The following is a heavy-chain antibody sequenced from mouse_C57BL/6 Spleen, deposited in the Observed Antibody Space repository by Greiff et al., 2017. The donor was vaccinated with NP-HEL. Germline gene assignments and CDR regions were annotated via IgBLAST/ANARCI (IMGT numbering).Heavy chain of an antibody. Sequence: VQLQQPGAELVMPGASVKLSCKASGYTFTSYWMHWVKQRPGQGLAWIGEIDPSDSYTNYNQKFKGKSTLTVDKSSSTAYMQLSSLTSEDSAVYYCARANWGYFDVWGTGTTVTVSS. D-gene: IGHD4-1*01. V-gene: IGHV1-69*01. J-gene: IGHJ1*03. CDR3: ARANWGYFDV. CDR2: IDPSDSYT. CDR1: GYTFTSYW.